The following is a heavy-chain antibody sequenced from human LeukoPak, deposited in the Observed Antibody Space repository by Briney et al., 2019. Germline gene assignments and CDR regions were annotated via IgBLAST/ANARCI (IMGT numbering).Heavy chain of an antibody. CDR3: ATHKSSGWYVY. CDR2: ISSSGTTI. V-gene: IGHV3-48*04. CDR1: GFTFSSYA. Sequence: PGRSLRLSCAASGFTFSSYAMHWVRQAPGKGLEWVSYISSSGTTIYYTDSVKGRFTISRDNAKNSLHLQMNSLRAEDTAVYYCATHKSSGWYVYWGQGTLVTVSS. D-gene: IGHD6-19*01. J-gene: IGHJ4*02.